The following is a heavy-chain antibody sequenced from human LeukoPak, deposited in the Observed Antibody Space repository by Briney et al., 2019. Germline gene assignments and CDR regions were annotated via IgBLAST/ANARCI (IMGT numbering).Heavy chain of an antibody. D-gene: IGHD5-12*01. V-gene: IGHV1-46*01. CDR3: ARARATIASSFDY. CDR2: INPSGSST. Sequence: ASVKVSCKASGYSFTSHYMHWVRQAPGQGLEWMGLINPSGSSTLYAQKFQGRVTMTRDMSTTTDYMELSSLRSEDTAVYYCARARATIASSFDYWGQGTLVTVSS. CDR1: GYSFTSHY. J-gene: IGHJ4*02.